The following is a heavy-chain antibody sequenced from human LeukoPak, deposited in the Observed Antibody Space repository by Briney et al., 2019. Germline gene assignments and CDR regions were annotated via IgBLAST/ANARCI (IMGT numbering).Heavy chain of an antibody. CDR2: ISPIFGTA. D-gene: IGHD2-15*01. CDR1: GGTYSSYA. V-gene: IGHV1-69*05. J-gene: IGHJ3*02. CDR3: ARDSDGLQGAFDI. Sequence: SVKVSCKASGGTYSSYAISWVRQAPGQGLEWMGGISPIFGTANYAQKFQGRVTITTDESTSTAYMELSSLRSEDTAVYYCARDSDGLQGAFDIWGQGTMATVSS.